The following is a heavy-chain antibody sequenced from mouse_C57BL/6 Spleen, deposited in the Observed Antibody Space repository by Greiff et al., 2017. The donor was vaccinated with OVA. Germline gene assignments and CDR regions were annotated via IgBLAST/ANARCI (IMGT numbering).Heavy chain of an antibody. J-gene: IGHJ2*01. CDR1: GYTFTDYY. Sequence: EVQLQQSGPELVKPGASVKISCKASGYTFTDYYMNWVKQSHGKSLEWIGDINPNNGGTSYNQKFKGKATLTVDKSSSTAYMELRSLTSEDSAVYYCARLGNINIRFDYWGQGTTLTVSS. V-gene: IGHV1-26*01. CDR3: ARLGNINIRFDY. D-gene: IGHD1-1*01. CDR2: INPNNGGT.